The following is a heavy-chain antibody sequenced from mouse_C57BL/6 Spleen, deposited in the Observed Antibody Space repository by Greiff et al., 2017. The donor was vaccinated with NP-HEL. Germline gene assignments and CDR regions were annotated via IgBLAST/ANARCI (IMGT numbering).Heavy chain of an antibody. CDR2: IYPGDGDT. V-gene: IGHV1-80*01. CDR3: ARRGYGSKYYFDY. D-gene: IGHD1-1*01. J-gene: IGHJ2*01. Sequence: VKLQQSGAELVKPGASVKISCKASGYAFSSYWMNWVKQRPGKGLEWIGQIYPGDGDTNYNGKFKGKATLTADKSSSTAYMQLSSLTSEDSAVYFCARRGYGSKYYFDYWGQGTTLTVSS. CDR1: GYAFSSYW.